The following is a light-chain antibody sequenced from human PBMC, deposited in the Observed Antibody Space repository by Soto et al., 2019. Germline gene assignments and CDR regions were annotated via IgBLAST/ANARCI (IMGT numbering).Light chain of an antibody. J-gene: IGLJ3*02. CDR3: AAWDDSLSGPV. V-gene: IGLV1-40*01. Sequence: QSVLTQPPSVSGAPGQRVTISCTGTSSNIGADFDVHWYQQIPGTAPKLLIHTNSHRPSGVPDRFSGSKSDTSASLAISGLRSEDEADYYCAAWDDSLSGPVFGGGTKLTVL. CDR1: SSNIGADFD. CDR2: TNS.